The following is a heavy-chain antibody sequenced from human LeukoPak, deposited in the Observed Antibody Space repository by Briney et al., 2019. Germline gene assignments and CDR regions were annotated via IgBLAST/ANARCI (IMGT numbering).Heavy chain of an antibody. D-gene: IGHD4-23*01. CDR3: ARDLGHDGNHFDY. CDR2: ISGTSRTI. V-gene: IGHV3-48*01. J-gene: IGHJ4*02. CDR1: GFTFGTYT. Sequence: GGSLRLSCAASGFTFGTYTMNWVRQAPGKGLEWISYISGTSRTIYYADSVKGRFTVSRDNAKNSLYLQMNSLRAEDTAVYYCARDLGHDGNHFDYWGQGTLVSVSS.